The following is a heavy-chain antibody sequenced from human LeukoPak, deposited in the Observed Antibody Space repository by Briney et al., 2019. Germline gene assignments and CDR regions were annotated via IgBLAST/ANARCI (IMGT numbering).Heavy chain of an antibody. Sequence: GGSLRLSCSASGFIFSNYAMMWIRQTPAKGLEWVSGLSGRGGSTNYAQSVKGWFTISRDNSRNTVYLHMDNLRAKDTAIYYCVKESYDYWGQGTLVTVSS. CDR1: GFIFSNYA. CDR3: VKESYDY. D-gene: IGHD3-3*01. J-gene: IGHJ4*02. CDR2: LSGRGGST. V-gene: IGHV3-23*01.